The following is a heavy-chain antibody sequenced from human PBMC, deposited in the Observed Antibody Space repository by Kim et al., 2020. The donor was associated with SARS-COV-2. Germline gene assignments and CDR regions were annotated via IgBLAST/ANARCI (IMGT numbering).Heavy chain of an antibody. V-gene: IGHV4-39*01. CDR2: VFYPADA. Sequence: SETLSLTCTVSGGSITTYPSYWNWIRQPPGKGLEWIGCVFYPADANYNPSLKSRVTISIDTSKNQFSLKLTSVIATDTAMYYCARVQSYPAYINCWGQEPLVTVS. J-gene: IGHJ4*02. D-gene: IGHD3-10*01. CDR3: ARVQSYPAYINC. CDR1: GGSITTYPSY.